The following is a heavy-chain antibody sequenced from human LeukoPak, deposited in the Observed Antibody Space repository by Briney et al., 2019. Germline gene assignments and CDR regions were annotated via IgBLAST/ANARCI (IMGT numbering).Heavy chain of an antibody. J-gene: IGHJ4*02. V-gene: IGHV3-30-3*01. CDR1: GFTFSSQA. CDR2: ISYDGSNK. D-gene: IGHD6-13*01. Sequence: QTGGSLRLSCAASGFTFSSQAMHWVRQAPGKGLEWVAVISYDGSNKYYADSVKGRFTISRDNSKNTLYLQMNSLRAEDTAVYYCARDRGRIAAAATGGDYWGQGTLVTVSS. CDR3: ARDRGRIAAAATGGDY.